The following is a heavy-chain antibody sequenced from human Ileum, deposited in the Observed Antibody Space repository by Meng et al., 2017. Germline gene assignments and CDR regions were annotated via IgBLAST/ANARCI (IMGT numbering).Heavy chain of an antibody. CDR1: GGSISTSGYY. Sequence: QPQLQESGPGLVEPAEALSLTGSVSGGSISTSGYYWGWIRQPPGKGLEWIGSIGHSGITYYSPSLKSRVTVSIDTFKSQFSLKLTSVTAADTAVYYCVRSSGWVRTGFDPWGQGTLVTVSS. D-gene: IGHD6-19*01. CDR3: VRSSGWVRTGFDP. J-gene: IGHJ5*02. CDR2: IGHSGIT. V-gene: IGHV4-39*01.